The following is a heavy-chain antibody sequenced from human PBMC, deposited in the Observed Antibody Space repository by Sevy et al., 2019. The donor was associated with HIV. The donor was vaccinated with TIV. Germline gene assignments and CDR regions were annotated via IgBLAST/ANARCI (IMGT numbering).Heavy chain of an antibody. Sequence: GGSLRLSCAASGFTFDAYAMHWVRQAPGKGLEWVSGISWNSAFIGYADSVKGRLTISRDNAKNSLYLQMNSLKPDDTAFYYCAKDGGSGSGPSAEYFHHWGQGTLVTVSS. V-gene: IGHV3-9*01. D-gene: IGHD6-19*01. CDR1: GFTFDAYA. CDR3: AKDGGSGSGPSAEYFHH. J-gene: IGHJ1*01. CDR2: ISWNSAFI.